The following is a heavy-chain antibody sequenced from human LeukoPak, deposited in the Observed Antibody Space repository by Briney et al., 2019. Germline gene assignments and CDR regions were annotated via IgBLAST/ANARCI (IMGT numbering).Heavy chain of an antibody. Sequence: SETLSLTCTVSGGSISSSSYYWGWIRQPPGKGLAWIGSIYYSGSTYYNPSLKRRVTISVDTSKNQFSLKLSSVTAADTAVYYCARHGIRFWYFDLWGRGTLVTVSS. CDR2: IYYSGST. D-gene: IGHD1-1*01. CDR3: ARHGIRFWYFDL. V-gene: IGHV4-39*01. J-gene: IGHJ2*01. CDR1: GGSISSSSYY.